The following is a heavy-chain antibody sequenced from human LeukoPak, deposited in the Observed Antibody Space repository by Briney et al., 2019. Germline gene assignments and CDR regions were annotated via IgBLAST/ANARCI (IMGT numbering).Heavy chain of an antibody. V-gene: IGHV3-23*01. CDR2: ITGSGGST. J-gene: IGHJ4*02. CDR3: AKAPVTSCRGAYCYPFDS. D-gene: IGHD2-21*01. CDR1: GFTFSSYA. Sequence: GGSLRLSCAASGFTFSSYAMSWVRQAPGKGLEWVSAITGSGGSTYYADSVKGRFTISRDNSKNTLYLQMNSLRAEDAAVYFCAKAPVTSCRGAYCYPFDSWGQGTLVTVSS.